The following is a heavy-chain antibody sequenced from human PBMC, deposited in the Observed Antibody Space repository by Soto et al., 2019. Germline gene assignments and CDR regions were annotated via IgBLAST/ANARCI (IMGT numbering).Heavy chain of an antibody. Sequence: GGSLRLSCAASGFTFSSYAMSWVRQAPGKGLEWVSAISGGGGSTYYADSVKGRFTISRDNSKNTLYLQMNSLRAEETAVYYCAKAHVLRFLEWFYFKSQVDYWGQGTLVTVSS. CDR1: GFTFSSYA. D-gene: IGHD3-3*01. J-gene: IGHJ4*02. CDR2: ISGGGGST. CDR3: AKAHVLRFLEWFYFKSQVDY. V-gene: IGHV3-23*01.